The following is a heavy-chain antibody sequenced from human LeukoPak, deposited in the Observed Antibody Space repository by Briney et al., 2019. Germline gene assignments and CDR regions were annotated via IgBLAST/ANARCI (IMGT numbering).Heavy chain of an antibody. Sequence: ASVKVSCKASGYTCTSYYMQWVRQAPGQGLEWMGIIHPSGGGTTYAQKLQGRVTLTRDTSTSTVYMELSSLRSEDTAVHYFARCLAAAGTFDDWGQGTLVTVSS. V-gene: IGHV1-46*01. J-gene: IGHJ4*02. CDR2: IHPSGGGT. D-gene: IGHD6-13*01. CDR1: GYTCTSYY. CDR3: ARCLAAAGTFDD.